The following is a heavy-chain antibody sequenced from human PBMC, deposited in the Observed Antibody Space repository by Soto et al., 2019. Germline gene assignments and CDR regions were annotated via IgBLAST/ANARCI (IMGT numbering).Heavy chain of an antibody. CDR3: ARVAVGAAGDLFYFDY. D-gene: IGHD1-26*01. CDR1: GFTFSSYS. J-gene: IGHJ4*02. V-gene: IGHV3-48*02. CDR2: IISSSSTI. Sequence: GGSLRLSCAASGFTFSSYSVNWVRQAPGKGLEWLSYIISSSSTIYYADSVKGRFTISRDNARNSLYLQVDSLRDEDTAVYYWARVAVGAAGDLFYFDYWGQGTLVTVSS.